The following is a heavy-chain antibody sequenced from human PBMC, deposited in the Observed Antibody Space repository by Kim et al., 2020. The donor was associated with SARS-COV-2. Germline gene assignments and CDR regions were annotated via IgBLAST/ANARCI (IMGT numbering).Heavy chain of an antibody. V-gene: IGHV3-23*01. D-gene: IGHD1-26*01. Sequence: DPVKGRFTISRDDSKNPLHLQMHSRRAEDTAVYYCAKASSRGAYLTYFDYWGPGTLVTVSS. CDR3: AKASSRGAYLTYFDY. J-gene: IGHJ4*02.